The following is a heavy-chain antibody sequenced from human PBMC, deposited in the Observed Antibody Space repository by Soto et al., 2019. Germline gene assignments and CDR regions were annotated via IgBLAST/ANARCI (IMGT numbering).Heavy chain of an antibody. CDR3: ARVAMTTVFDY. Sequence: ASVKVSCKASGYTFTSYYMHWVRQAPGQGLEWMGIINPSGGSTSYAQKFQGRVTMTRDTSTSTVYMELSSLRSEATAVYYCARVAMTTVFDYWGQGTLVTVSS. D-gene: IGHD4-4*01. V-gene: IGHV1-46*03. CDR1: GYTFTSYY. CDR2: INPSGGST. J-gene: IGHJ4*02.